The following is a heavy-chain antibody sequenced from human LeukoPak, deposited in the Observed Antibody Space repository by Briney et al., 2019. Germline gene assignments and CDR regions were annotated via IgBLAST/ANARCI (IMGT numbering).Heavy chain of an antibody. CDR3: ARDTLREGDY. J-gene: IGHJ4*02. D-gene: IGHD4-17*01. Sequence: SETLSLTCAVYGGSFSGYYWSWIRQPPGKGLEWIGEINHSGSTNYNPSLKSRVTISVDTSKNQFSLKLRSVTAADTAVYYCARDTLREGDYWGQGTLVTVSS. CDR1: GGSFSGYY. V-gene: IGHV4-34*01. CDR2: INHSGST.